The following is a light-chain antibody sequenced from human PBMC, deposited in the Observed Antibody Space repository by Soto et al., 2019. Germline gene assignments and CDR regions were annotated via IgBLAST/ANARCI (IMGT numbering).Light chain of an antibody. CDR3: QQSYSTLWT. CDR2: AAS. Sequence: DIQMTQTPSSLSASVGDRVTITCHASQSISSYLKWYQQKPGKAPKLLIYAASRLQSGVPSRFSGSRSGTDFTLTISSLQPEDFATYYCQQSYSTLWTFGQGTKVDIK. CDR1: QSISSY. J-gene: IGKJ1*01. V-gene: IGKV1-39*01.